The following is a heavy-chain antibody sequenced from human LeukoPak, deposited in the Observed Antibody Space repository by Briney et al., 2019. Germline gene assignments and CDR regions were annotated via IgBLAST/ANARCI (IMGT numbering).Heavy chain of an antibody. D-gene: IGHD6-19*01. Sequence: GGSLKLSCAASGFPYISYAMNGVRQARGKALEGVAGISGSGVGTYYADSVKGRFTISRDNSKNTVYLQMNSLRADDTAIYYCAKDWQLLQCFDYWGQGTLVTVSS. CDR2: ISGSGVGT. CDR1: GFPYISYA. V-gene: IGHV3-23*01. CDR3: AKDWQLLQCFDY. J-gene: IGHJ4*02.